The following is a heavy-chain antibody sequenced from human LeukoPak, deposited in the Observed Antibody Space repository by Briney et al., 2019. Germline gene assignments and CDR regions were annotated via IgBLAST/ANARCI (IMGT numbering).Heavy chain of an antibody. J-gene: IGHJ4*02. Sequence: GGSLRLSCAASGFTFSSYGMHWVRQAPGKGLEWVAVISYDGSNKYYADSVKGRFTISRDNSKNSLYLQMNSLRAEDTAVYYCARVVSYYDSSGLTDYFDYWGQGTLVTVSS. D-gene: IGHD3-22*01. V-gene: IGHV3-30*03. CDR1: GFTFSSYG. CDR2: ISYDGSNK. CDR3: ARVVSYYDSSGLTDYFDY.